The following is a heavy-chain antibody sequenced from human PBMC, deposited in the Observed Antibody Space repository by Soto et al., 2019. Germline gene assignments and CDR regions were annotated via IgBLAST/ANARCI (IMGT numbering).Heavy chain of an antibody. CDR2: IYTSGST. V-gene: IGHV4-4*07. CDR3: ARGTYYYDSSGYRYYYYYGMDV. D-gene: IGHD3-22*01. J-gene: IGHJ6*01. CDR1: GGSISSYY. Sequence: SETLSLTSIFTGGSISSYYWNWIGQPAGKGLDLIGRIYTSGSTNYNPSLKSRVTMSVDTSKNQFSLKLSSVTAADTAVYYCARGTYYYDSSGYRYYYYYGMDVRGQGTTVTVSS.